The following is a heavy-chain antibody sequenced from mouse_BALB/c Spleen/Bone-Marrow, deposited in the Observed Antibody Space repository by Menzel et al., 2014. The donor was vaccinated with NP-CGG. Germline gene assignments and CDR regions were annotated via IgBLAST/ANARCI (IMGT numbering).Heavy chain of an antibody. CDR1: GLTFSDYY. CDR2: ISDGGSYT. D-gene: IGHD2-4*01. Sequence: EVMLVESGGGLVKPGGSLKLSCAASGLTFSDYYMYWVRQTPEKRLEWVATISDGGSYTYYPDSVKGRFTISRDNAKNNLYLQMSSLKSEDTAMYYCARDYDYDPAWFAYWGQGTLVTVSA. V-gene: IGHV5-4*02. CDR3: ARDYDYDPAWFAY. J-gene: IGHJ3*01.